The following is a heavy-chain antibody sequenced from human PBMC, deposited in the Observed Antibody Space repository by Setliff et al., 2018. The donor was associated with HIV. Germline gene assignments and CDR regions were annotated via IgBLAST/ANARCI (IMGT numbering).Heavy chain of an antibody. J-gene: IGHJ6*03. CDR2: ISSSSSTI. CDR1: GFTFSSYS. V-gene: IGHV3-48*01. D-gene: IGHD1-1*01. CDR3: VTVGGGSGTTYYYYYYYMDV. Sequence: GGSLRLSCAASGFTFSSYSMNWVRQAPGKGLEWVSYISSSSSTIYYADSVKGRFTISRDNAKNALYLQMNSLRAEDTVVYYCVTVGGGSGTTYYYYYYYMDVWGKGTTVTVS.